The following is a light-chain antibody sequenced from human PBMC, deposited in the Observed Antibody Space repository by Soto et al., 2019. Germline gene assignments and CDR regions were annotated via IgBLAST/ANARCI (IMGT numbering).Light chain of an antibody. CDR2: DSS. CDR1: QRVSSY. V-gene: IGKV3-11*01. CDR3: QQRSSGVT. J-gene: IGKJ4*01. Sequence: EIVLTQSPATLSLSPGERATLSCRASQRVSSYLAWYQQKPGQAPRLLIYDSSNRATGIPGRFSGSGSGTDFTLTISSLEPEDFAVYYCQQRSSGVTFGGGTKVEI.